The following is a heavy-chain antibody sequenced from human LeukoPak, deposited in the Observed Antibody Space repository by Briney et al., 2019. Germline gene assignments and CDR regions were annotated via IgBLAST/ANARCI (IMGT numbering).Heavy chain of an antibody. CDR3: ARAHARISGLGELSLYG. J-gene: IGHJ4*02. V-gene: IGHV1-69*13. D-gene: IGHD3-16*02. CDR1: GGTFSSYA. Sequence: GASVTVSCTASGGTFSSYAISWVRQAPGQGLEWMGGIIPIFGTANYAQKFQGRVTITADESTSTAYMELSSLRSEDTAVYYCARAHARISGLGELSLYGWGQGTLVTVSS. CDR2: IIPIFGTA.